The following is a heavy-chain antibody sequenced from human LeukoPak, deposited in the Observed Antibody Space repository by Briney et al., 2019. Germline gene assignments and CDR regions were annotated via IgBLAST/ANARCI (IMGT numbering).Heavy chain of an antibody. J-gene: IGHJ4*02. CDR2: TYYRSKWYN. CDR1: GDTVSSNSAV. Sequence: SQTLSLTCAISGDTVSSNSAVWNWIRQSPSRGLEWLGRTYYRSKWYNDYAESVKSRLTINPDTSKNQFSLKLSSVTAADTAVYYCARRGLGIKYWGQGTLVTVSS. D-gene: IGHD7-27*01. V-gene: IGHV6-1*01. CDR3: ARRGLGIKY.